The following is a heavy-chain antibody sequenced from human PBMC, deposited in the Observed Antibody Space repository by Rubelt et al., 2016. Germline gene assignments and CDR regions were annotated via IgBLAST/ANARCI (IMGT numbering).Heavy chain of an antibody. V-gene: IGHV3-7*01. CDR1: GFTFSDYW. D-gene: IGHD3-16*01. CDR3: ARPGGGY. Sequence: EVQVVESGGGLVQPGGSLRLSCTTTGFTFSDYWMSWVRRAPGKGLEWVAHIHQHASEKYYGDPVRGRFTISRDNAKNSLYLQMNSLRAEDTAVYYCARPGGGYWGQGTLVTVSS. CDR2: IHQHASEK. J-gene: IGHJ4*02.